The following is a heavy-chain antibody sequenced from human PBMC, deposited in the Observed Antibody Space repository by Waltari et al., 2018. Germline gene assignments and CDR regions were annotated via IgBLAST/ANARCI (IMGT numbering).Heavy chain of an antibody. J-gene: IGHJ4*02. CDR2: ISSSSSYI. D-gene: IGHD6-6*01. V-gene: IGHV3-21*01. CDR3: ARFEYSSSLFDY. CDR1: RFTLSCYR. Sequence: EVQLVESGRGLVKPGGSLRLSWAASRFTLSCYRLNWVRQAPGKGLEWVSSISSSSSYIYYADSVKGRFTISRDNAKNSLYLQMNSLRAEDTAVYYCARFEYSSSLFDYWGQGTLVTVSS.